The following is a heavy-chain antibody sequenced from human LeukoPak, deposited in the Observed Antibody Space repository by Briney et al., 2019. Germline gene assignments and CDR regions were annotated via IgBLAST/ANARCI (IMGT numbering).Heavy chain of an antibody. CDR3: ARAATMIVVVIPDFDY. CDR1: GYTFTGYY. D-gene: IGHD3-22*01. J-gene: IGHJ4*02. V-gene: IGHV1-2*02. Sequence: ASVKVSCKASGYTFTGYYMHWVRQAPGQGLEWMGWINPNTGGTNYAQKFQGRVTMTRDTSISTAYMELSRLRSDDTAVYYCARAATMIVVVIPDFDYWGQGTLVTVSS. CDR2: INPNTGGT.